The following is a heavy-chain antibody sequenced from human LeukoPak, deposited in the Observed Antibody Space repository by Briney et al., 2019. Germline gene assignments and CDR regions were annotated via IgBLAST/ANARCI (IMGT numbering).Heavy chain of an antibody. J-gene: IGHJ4*02. Sequence: GGSLRLSCAASGFTFSDYYMSWIRQAPGKGLEWVSVIYTDDTTYYAESVKGRFTISRDISKNTLYLQMNSLRAEDTAVYYCARERVTAYCGGDCYSWFYFDYWGQGTLVTVSS. CDR3: ARERVTAYCGGDCYSWFYFDY. D-gene: IGHD2-21*02. V-gene: IGHV3-66*01. CDR1: GFTFSDYY. CDR2: IYTDDTT.